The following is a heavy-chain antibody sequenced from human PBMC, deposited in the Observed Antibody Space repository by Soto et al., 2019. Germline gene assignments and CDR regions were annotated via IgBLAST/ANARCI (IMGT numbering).Heavy chain of an antibody. Sequence: QITLKESGPTRVRPTQTLTLTCTFSGFSLTTNGVGVGWIRQPPGKALEWLAVIYWDDDQRYSPSLKSRLTTXKXTXXNQVVLTMTNMDPVDTATYHCAHTYWRGLVTWFDPWGQGTLVTVTS. CDR3: AHTYWRGLVTWFDP. CDR1: GFSLTTNGVG. D-gene: IGHD2-21*02. CDR2: IYWDDDQ. V-gene: IGHV2-5*02. J-gene: IGHJ5*02.